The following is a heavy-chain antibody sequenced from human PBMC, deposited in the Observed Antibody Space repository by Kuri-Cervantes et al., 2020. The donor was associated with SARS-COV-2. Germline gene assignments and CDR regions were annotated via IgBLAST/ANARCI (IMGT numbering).Heavy chain of an antibody. CDR3: ARTRIAAAGTDAFDI. CDR1: GYTFTGYY. D-gene: IGHD6-13*01. Sequence: ASVKVSCKASGYTFTGYYMHWVRQAPGQGLEWMGRINPSGGSTSYAQKFQGRVTMTRDTSTSTVYMELSSLRSEDTAVYYCARTRIAAAGTDAFDIWGQGTMVTVSS. V-gene: IGHV1-46*01. CDR2: INPSGGST. J-gene: IGHJ3*02.